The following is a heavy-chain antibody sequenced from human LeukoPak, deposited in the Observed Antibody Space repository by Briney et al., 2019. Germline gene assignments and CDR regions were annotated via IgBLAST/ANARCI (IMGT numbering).Heavy chain of an antibody. CDR1: GFTFSSYD. CDR2: ISSRSTSI. D-gene: IGHD3-3*01. Sequence: GGSLRLSCTASGFTFSSYDMNWVRQAPGKGLEWVSSISSRSTSIYYADSVKGRFTISRDNAKNSLYLQMNSLRAEDTAVYWCARDYIAYDPLDYWGQGTLVTVSS. CDR3: ARDYIAYDPLDY. J-gene: IGHJ4*02. V-gene: IGHV3-21*01.